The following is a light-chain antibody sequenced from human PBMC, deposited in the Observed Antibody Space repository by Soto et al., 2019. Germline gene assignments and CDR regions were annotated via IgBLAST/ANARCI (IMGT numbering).Light chain of an antibody. CDR1: SSDVGGYNY. V-gene: IGLV2-11*01. Sequence: SALTQPRTVSGSPGQSVTISCTGTSSDVGGYNYVSWYQQHPGKAPKLMIYAVSKRPSGVPDRFSGSKSGNTASLTISGLQAEDEADYYCCSYAGSYTYVFGTGTKVTVL. J-gene: IGLJ1*01. CDR3: CSYAGSYTYV. CDR2: AVS.